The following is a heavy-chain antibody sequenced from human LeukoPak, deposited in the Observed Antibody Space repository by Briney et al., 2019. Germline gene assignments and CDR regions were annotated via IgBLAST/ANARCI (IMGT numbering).Heavy chain of an antibody. Sequence: SETLSPTCTVSGGSISSYYWSWIRQPPGKGLEWIGYIYTSGSTNYNPSLKSRVTISVDTSKNQFSLKLSSVTAADTAVYYCARAVAGAYFDYWGQGTLVTVSS. CDR1: GGSISSYY. CDR3: ARAVAGAYFDY. CDR2: IYTSGST. V-gene: IGHV4-4*09. J-gene: IGHJ4*02. D-gene: IGHD6-19*01.